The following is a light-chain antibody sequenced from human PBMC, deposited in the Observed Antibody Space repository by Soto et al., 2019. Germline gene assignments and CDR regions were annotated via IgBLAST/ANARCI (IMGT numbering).Light chain of an antibody. CDR1: QSISSW. CDR3: QHYNSYSEA. J-gene: IGKJ1*01. Sequence: DIQMTQSPATLSASLGDRVTITWGASQSISSWLAWYQQKQGKAPKLLIYKASTLKSGVPSRFSGSGYGTEFTLTISSLQTDDFATYYCQHYNSYSEAFGQGTKVDIK. CDR2: KAS. V-gene: IGKV1-5*03.